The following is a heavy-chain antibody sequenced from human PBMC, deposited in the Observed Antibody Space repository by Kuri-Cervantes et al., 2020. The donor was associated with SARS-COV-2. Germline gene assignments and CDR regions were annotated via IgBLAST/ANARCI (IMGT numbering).Heavy chain of an antibody. V-gene: IGHV3-23*01. D-gene: IGHD4-17*01. CDR1: GFTFNNYG. J-gene: IGHJ2*01. CDR3: AKARHDYGDYANGRWYFDL. Sequence: GESLKISCVASGFTFNNYGMSWVRQSPGKGLAWEWVSSISGSGRDTYYADSVKGRFTISRDNSKNTLYLQMNSLRAEDTAVYYCAKARHDYGDYANGRWYFDLWGRGTLVT. CDR2: ISGSGRDT.